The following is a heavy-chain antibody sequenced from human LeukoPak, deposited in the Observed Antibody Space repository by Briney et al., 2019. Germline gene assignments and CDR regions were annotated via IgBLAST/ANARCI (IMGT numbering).Heavy chain of an antibody. CDR2: ISSNGDNI. V-gene: IGHV3-64D*06. Sequence: PGGSLRLSCSGSGFTLTNYDMHWVRQAPGKGPEYVSGISSNGDNIYYADSVKGRFTISRDNSKKTLYLQMSSLRAEDTAVYYCVKDQYYYDSSGSGNYLDYWGQGTLVTVSS. CDR3: VKDQYYYDSSGSGNYLDY. D-gene: IGHD3-22*01. CDR1: GFTLTNYD. J-gene: IGHJ4*02.